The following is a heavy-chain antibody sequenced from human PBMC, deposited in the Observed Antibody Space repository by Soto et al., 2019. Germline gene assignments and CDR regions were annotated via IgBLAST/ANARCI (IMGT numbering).Heavy chain of an antibody. J-gene: IGHJ4*02. CDR2: INPNSGGT. CDR3: ARRGGSSIAARRFDY. Sequence: QVQLVQSGAEVKKPGASVKVSCKAAGYTFTGYYMHWVRQAPGQGLEWMGWINPNSGGTNYAQKFQGRVTMTRDTSISTACMELSRLRSDDTAVYYCARRGGSSIAARRFDYWGQGTLVTVSS. CDR1: GYTFTGYY. V-gene: IGHV1-2*02. D-gene: IGHD6-6*01.